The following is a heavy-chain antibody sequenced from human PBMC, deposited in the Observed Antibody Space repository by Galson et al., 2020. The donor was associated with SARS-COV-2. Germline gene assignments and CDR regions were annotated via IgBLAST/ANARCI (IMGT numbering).Heavy chain of an antibody. CDR2: IYYSGST. D-gene: IGHD1-26*01. CDR3: ARAHVPPLLGGATPFDY. J-gene: IGHJ4*02. CDR1: GGSISSGGYY. V-gene: IGHV4-31*03. Sequence: SETLSLTCTVSGGSISSGGYYWSWIRQHPGKGLEWIGYIYYSGSTYYNPSLKSRVTISVDTSKNQFSLKLSSVTAADTAVYYCARAHVPPLLGGATPFDYWGQGTLVTVSS.